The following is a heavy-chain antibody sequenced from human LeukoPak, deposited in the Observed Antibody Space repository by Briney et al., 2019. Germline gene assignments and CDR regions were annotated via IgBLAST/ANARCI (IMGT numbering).Heavy chain of an antibody. D-gene: IGHD6-13*01. CDR1: GDSINSGGSY. J-gene: IGHJ4*02. Sequence: SETLSLTCTVSGDSINSGGSYWSWIRQPPGTGLEWIGYIYHTGDTFYNPSLKSRVTISLDRSQNQFSLSLTSMTAADTAVYYCARGAGPFDYWGQGTLVTVSS. CDR2: IYHTGDT. V-gene: IGHV4-30-2*01. CDR3: ARGAGPFDY.